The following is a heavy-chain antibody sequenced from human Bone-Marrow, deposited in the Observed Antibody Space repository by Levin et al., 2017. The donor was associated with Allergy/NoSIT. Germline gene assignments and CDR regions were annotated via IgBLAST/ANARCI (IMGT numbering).Heavy chain of an antibody. D-gene: IGHD6-13*01. CDR3: ARSLAAAGAWFDP. CDR2: INPNTGDT. CDR1: GYTFAAYY. Sequence: ASVKVSCKASGYTFAAYYIHWVRQAPGQGLECMGRINPNTGDTIYAQRFQDRVTMTRDTSINTAYMELNSLTSDDTAVYYCARSLAAAGAWFDPWGQGTLVTVSS. V-gene: IGHV1-2*06. J-gene: IGHJ5*02.